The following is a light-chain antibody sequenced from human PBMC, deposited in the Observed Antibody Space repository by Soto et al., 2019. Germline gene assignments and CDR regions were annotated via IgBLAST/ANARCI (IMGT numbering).Light chain of an antibody. V-gene: IGLV1-47*01. CDR1: SSDIGSNA. CDR3: AAWKDGRSGFV. Sequence: QSVLTQPPSTSRTPGQRVTISCSGSSSDIGSNAVYWYQQLPGTAPKLLIYRNNQRPSGVPDRFSGTKSGTSASLAISGLRSEDEADYYCAAWKDGRSGFVCGTGTKVTVL. J-gene: IGLJ1*01. CDR2: RNN.